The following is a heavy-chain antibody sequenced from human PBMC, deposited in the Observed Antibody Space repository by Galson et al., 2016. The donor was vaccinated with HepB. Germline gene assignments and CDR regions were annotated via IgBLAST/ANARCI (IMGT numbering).Heavy chain of an antibody. V-gene: IGHV1-2*04. Sequence: SEKVSCKASGDTFTGYYIHWVRQAPGQGLEWMAWLSANSGATNYAQKFQGWVTMTRDTSISTAYMELTSLTSDATAIYYCATSTGYRSGWGAFDIWGQGTMVTVSS. J-gene: IGHJ3*02. CDR2: LSANSGAT. CDR1: GDTFTGYY. CDR3: ATSTGYRSGWGAFDI. D-gene: IGHD6-25*01.